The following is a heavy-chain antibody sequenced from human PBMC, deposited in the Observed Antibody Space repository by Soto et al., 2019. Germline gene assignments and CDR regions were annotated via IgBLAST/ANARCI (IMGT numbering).Heavy chain of an antibody. Sequence: GGSLRLSCAASGFTFSGSAMHWVRQASGKGLEWVGRIRSKANSYATAYAASVKGRFTISRDDSKNTAYLQMNSLKTEDTAVYYCARDTKQWLVSPVSFDYWGQGTQVTVSS. CDR2: IRSKANSYAT. V-gene: IGHV3-73*01. CDR1: GFTFSGSA. CDR3: ARDTKQWLVSPVSFDY. J-gene: IGHJ4*02. D-gene: IGHD6-19*01.